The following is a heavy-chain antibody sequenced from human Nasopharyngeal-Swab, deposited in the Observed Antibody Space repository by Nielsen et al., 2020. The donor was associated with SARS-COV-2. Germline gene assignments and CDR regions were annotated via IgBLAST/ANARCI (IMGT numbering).Heavy chain of an antibody. Sequence: VRQAPGKGLEWVANIKQDGSEKYYVDSVKGRFTISRDNAKNSLYLQMNSLRAEDTAVYYCARAGDSSGYYFYYYYGMDAWGQGTTVTVSS. D-gene: IGHD3-22*01. J-gene: IGHJ6*02. V-gene: IGHV3-7*01. CDR2: IKQDGSEK. CDR3: ARAGDSSGYYFYYYYGMDA.